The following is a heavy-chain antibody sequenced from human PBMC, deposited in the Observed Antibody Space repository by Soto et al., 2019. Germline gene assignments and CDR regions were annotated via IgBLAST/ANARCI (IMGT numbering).Heavy chain of an antibody. CDR3: ARDAHRFWNSYFFDP. J-gene: IGHJ5*02. Sequence: ASVKVSCKASGYPFDTYGINWVRQAPGQRPEWMGWISAYNGQTDYAQNFQGRVTMATDTSTNTAYLDLRNLNADATAFYCRARDAHRFWNSYFFDPWGPGTLVTVSS. CDR1: GYPFDTYG. CDR2: ISAYNGQT. D-gene: IGHD3-3*01. V-gene: IGHV1-18*01.